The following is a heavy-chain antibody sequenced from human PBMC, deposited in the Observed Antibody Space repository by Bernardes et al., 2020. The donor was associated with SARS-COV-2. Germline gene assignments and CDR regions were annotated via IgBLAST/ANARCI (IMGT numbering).Heavy chain of an antibody. CDR1: GFTFSSYA. Sequence: GGSLRLSCAASGFTFSSYAMSWVRQAPGKGLEWVSAISGSGGSTYYADSVKGRFTISRDNSKNTLYLQMNSLRAEDTAVYYCAKDLVRVVRGVIITYPYYYGMDVWGQGTTVTVSS. J-gene: IGHJ6*02. CDR3: AKDLVRVVRGVIITYPYYYGMDV. D-gene: IGHD3-10*01. V-gene: IGHV3-23*01. CDR2: ISGSGGST.